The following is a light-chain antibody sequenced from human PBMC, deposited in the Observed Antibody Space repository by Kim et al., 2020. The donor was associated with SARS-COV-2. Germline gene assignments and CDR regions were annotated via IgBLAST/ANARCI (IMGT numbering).Light chain of an antibody. CDR3: QQSYSTPRS. CDR1: QSISSY. J-gene: IGKJ2*03. CDR2: AAS. V-gene: IGKV1-39*01. Sequence: SATVGDKVTMTLRASQSISSYLNWYQQKPGKAPKLLIYAASSLQSGVPSRFSGSGSGTDFTLTISSLQPEDFATYYCQQSYSTPRSFGQGTKLEI.